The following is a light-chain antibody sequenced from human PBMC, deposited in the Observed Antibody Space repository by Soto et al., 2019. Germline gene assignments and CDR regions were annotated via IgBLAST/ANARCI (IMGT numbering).Light chain of an antibody. CDR2: QDS. Sequence: ELTQPPSVSVSPGQTASITCSGDKLGDKYACWYQQKSGQSPVLVIYQDSKRPSGIPERFSGSNSGNTATLTISGTQAMDEADYYCQAWDSSLGVFGTGTKVTVL. J-gene: IGLJ1*01. V-gene: IGLV3-1*01. CDR1: KLGDKY. CDR3: QAWDSSLGV.